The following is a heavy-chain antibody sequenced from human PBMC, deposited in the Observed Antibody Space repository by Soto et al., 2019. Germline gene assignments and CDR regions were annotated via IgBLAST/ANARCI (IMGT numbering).Heavy chain of an antibody. Sequence: EGQLVESGGGLVKPGGSLRLSCAASGFAFQTYTMEWLRQPPGKGLEWVSSITISGNYIYYADSVKGRFTISRDNGRNSVYPQMNSRRAEATAVYYCAKVGVLRTTFRWFDPWGQETLVTVS. CDR1: GFAFQTYT. CDR2: ITISGNYI. V-gene: IGHV3-21*01. J-gene: IGHJ5*02. D-gene: IGHD2-8*01. CDR3: AKVGVLRTTFRWFDP.